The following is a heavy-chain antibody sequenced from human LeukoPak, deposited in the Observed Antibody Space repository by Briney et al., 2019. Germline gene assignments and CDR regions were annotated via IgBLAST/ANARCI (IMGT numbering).Heavy chain of an antibody. Sequence: SETLSLTCAVYGGSFSGYYWSWIRQPPGKGLEWIGEINHSGSTNYNPSLKSRVTISVDTSKNQFSLKLSSVTAADTAVYYCARAPYSSSWRNREPLGYWGQGTLVTVSS. D-gene: IGHD6-13*01. J-gene: IGHJ4*02. CDR2: INHSGST. V-gene: IGHV4-34*01. CDR1: GGSFSGYY. CDR3: ARAPYSSSWRNREPLGY.